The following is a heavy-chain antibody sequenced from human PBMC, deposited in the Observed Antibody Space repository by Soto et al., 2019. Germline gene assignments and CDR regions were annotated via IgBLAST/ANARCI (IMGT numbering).Heavy chain of an antibody. V-gene: IGHV1-8*01. CDR3: ARGSYCTNGVCGYYYYMDV. J-gene: IGHJ6*03. CDR2: MNPNSGNT. Sequence: ASVKVSCKASGYTFTSYDINWVRQATGQGLEWMGWMNPNSGNTGYAQKFQGRVTMTRNTSISTAYMELSSLRSEDTAVYYCARGSYCTNGVCGYYYYMDVWGKGTTVTVSS. D-gene: IGHD2-8*01. CDR1: GYTFTSYD.